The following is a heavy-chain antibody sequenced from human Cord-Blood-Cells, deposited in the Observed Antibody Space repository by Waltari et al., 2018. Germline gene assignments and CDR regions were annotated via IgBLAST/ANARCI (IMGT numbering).Heavy chain of an antibody. CDR2: IIPIFGTA. Sequence: QVQLVQSGAEVKKPGSSVKVSCKASGGTFSSYAISWVRQAPGQGLEWMGGIIPIFGTANYAQKFQGRVTITADESTSTAYMEPSSLRSEDTAVYYCAREWGIVGATTIIYAFDIWGQGTMVTVSS. J-gene: IGHJ3*02. CDR1: GGTFSSYA. D-gene: IGHD1-26*01. CDR3: AREWGIVGATTIIYAFDI. V-gene: IGHV1-69*01.